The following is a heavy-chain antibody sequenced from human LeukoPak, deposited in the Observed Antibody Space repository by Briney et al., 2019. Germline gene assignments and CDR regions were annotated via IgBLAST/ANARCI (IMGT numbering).Heavy chain of an antibody. CDR2: ISSSSTI. Sequence: GGSLRLSCAASGFTFSGYYMNWVRQAPGKGLEWVSSISSSSTIYYADSVKGRFTISRDNAKNTLYLQMNSLRAEDTAVYYCARDRWKFDYWGQGTLVTVSS. CDR3: ARDRWKFDY. D-gene: IGHD1-1*01. CDR1: GFTFSGYY. J-gene: IGHJ4*02. V-gene: IGHV3-69-1*01.